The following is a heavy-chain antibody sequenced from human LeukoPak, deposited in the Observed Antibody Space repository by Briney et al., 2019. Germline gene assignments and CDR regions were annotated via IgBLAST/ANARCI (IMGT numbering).Heavy chain of an antibody. V-gene: IGHV4-34*01. Sequence: PSETLSLTCAVYGGSFSGYYWSWIRQPPGKGLEWIGEINHSGSTNYNPSLKSRVTISVDTSKNQFSLKLSSVTAADTAVYYCARAPPKGYCSGGSCYRNGRYYFDYWGQGTLVTVSS. D-gene: IGHD2-15*01. CDR3: ARAPPKGYCSGGSCYRNGRYYFDY. J-gene: IGHJ4*02. CDR2: INHSGST. CDR1: GGSFSGYY.